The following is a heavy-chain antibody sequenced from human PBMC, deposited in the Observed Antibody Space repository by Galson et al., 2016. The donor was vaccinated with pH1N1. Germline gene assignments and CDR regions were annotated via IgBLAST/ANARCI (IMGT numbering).Heavy chain of an antibody. Sequence: LRLSCAASGSNSDYNMNWVRLAPGKGLEWVSSISGSGGRKHYADSVQGRFIISRDNSKNTLYLQMNSLRAGDTALYFCAKGGYGDYGLDVFDIWAKGQWSSSLQ. D-gene: IGHD4-17*01. V-gene: IGHV3-23*01. CDR2: ISGSGGRK. CDR1: GSNSDYN. J-gene: IGHJ3*02. CDR3: AKGGYGDYGLDVFDI.